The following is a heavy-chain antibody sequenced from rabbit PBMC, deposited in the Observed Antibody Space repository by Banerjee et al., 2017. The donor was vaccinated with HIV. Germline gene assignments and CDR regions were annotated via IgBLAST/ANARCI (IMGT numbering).Heavy chain of an antibody. CDR2: IYTSSGST. Sequence: QQQLEESGGGLVKPGGTLTLTCKASGFSFSSRHWICWVRQAPGKGLEWIACIYTSSGSTWYASWAKGRFTISKTSSTTVTLQMTSLTAADTATYFCARDAGSYAYIDGYFNLWGPGTLVTVS. CDR1: GFSFSSRHW. D-gene: IGHD6-1*01. J-gene: IGHJ4*01. V-gene: IGHV1S45*01. CDR3: ARDAGSYAYIDGYFNL.